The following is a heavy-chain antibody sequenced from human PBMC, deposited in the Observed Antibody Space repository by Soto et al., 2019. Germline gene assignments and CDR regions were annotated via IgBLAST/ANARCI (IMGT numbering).Heavy chain of an antibody. Sequence: SETLSLTCTVSGGSISSYYWSWIRQPPGRGLEWIGYIYYSGSTNYNPSLKSRVTISVDTSKNQFSLKLSSVTAADTAVYYCARGKYSSVYGMDVWGQGTTVTVSS. CDR1: GGSISSYY. CDR3: ARGKYSSVYGMDV. J-gene: IGHJ6*02. D-gene: IGHD6-19*01. CDR2: IYYSGST. V-gene: IGHV4-59*01.